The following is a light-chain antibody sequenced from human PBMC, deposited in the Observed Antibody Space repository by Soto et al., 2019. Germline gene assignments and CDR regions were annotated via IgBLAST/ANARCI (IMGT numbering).Light chain of an antibody. Sequence: DIQMTQSPSSVSASVVGSVTITCRASQGIRSWLAWYQQKPGKAPKLLIYAASSLQSGVPSRFSGSASGTYFTLTISSLQPEDFATYYCQQASSFPLNFGQGTRLEI. CDR2: AAS. CDR1: QGIRSW. J-gene: IGKJ5*01. V-gene: IGKV1D-12*01. CDR3: QQASSFPLN.